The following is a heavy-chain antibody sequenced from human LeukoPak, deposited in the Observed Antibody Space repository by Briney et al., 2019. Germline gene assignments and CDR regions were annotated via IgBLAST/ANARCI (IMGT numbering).Heavy chain of an antibody. V-gene: IGHV3-30*02. CDR3: ASWDYGDSETFDF. CDR1: GFIFSRYG. Sequence: GGSLRLSCAASGFIFSRYGMHWVRQAPGKGLEWVAFIRYDGSNKYYADSVKGRFTISRDNSKNTLYLQMNSLRAEDTAVYYCASWDYGDSETFDFWGQGTMVTVSS. J-gene: IGHJ3*01. CDR2: IRYDGSNK. D-gene: IGHD4-17*01.